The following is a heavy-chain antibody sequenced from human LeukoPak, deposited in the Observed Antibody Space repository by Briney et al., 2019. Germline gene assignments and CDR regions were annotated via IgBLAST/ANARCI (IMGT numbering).Heavy chain of an antibody. J-gene: IGHJ5*02. D-gene: IGHD3-22*01. CDR3: ASRVGYYDSSGYSFDP. Sequence: SETLSLTCTVSGGSISSGDYYWSWIRQPPGKGLEWIGYIYYSGSTYYNPSLKSRVTISVDTSKNQFSLKLSSVAAADTAVYYCASRVGYYDSSGYSFDPWGQGTLVTVSS. CDR1: GGSISSGDYY. V-gene: IGHV4-30-4*01. CDR2: IYYSGST.